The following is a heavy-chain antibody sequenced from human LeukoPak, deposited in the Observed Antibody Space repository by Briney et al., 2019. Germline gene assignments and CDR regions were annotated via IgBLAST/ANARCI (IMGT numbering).Heavy chain of an antibody. V-gene: IGHV3-30*02. CDR1: GFTVSNNY. J-gene: IGHJ4*02. Sequence: GGSLRLSCAASGFTVSNNYMSWVRQAPGKGLEWVAFIRYDGSNKYYADSVKGRFTISRDNSKNTLYLQMNSLRAEDTAVYYCAYPIFGVAPFDYWGQGILVTVSS. CDR3: AYPIFGVAPFDY. D-gene: IGHD3-3*01. CDR2: IRYDGSNK.